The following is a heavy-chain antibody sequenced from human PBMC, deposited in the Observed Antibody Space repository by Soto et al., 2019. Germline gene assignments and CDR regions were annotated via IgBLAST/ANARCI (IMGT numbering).Heavy chain of an antibody. J-gene: IGHJ5*02. V-gene: IGHV3-23*01. Sequence: EVQLLESGGGLVQPGGSLRLSCTASEFTFSNYAMSWVRQAPGKGLEWVSAISASGAATYYVDSVKGRFTISRDNSKNPLYVQMNCLRAEDTGGYYCARCAVLSAALGGWCNWFDPWGQGTLVTVSS. D-gene: IGHD3-16*01. CDR3: ARCAVLSAALGGWCNWFDP. CDR1: EFTFSNYA. CDR2: ISASGAAT.